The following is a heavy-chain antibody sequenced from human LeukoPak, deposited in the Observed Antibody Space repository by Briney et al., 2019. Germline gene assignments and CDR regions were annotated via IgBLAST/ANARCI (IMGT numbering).Heavy chain of an antibody. CDR2: IYYRGST. J-gene: IGHJ4*02. CDR1: GGSISSISYY. CDR3: AKNTSKDFWRGHFDY. D-gene: IGHD3-3*01. Sequence: PSETLALTCSVSGGSISSISYYWGWILQPPGKGLEWIESIYYRGSTYYNPSVKSRVPISVDTSKNHFSLNQRSVTAADAAVYYCAKNTSKDFWRGHFDYWGQGTLVTVSS. V-gene: IGHV4-39*01.